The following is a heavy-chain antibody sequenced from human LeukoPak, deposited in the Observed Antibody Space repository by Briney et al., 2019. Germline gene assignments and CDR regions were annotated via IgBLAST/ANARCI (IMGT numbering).Heavy chain of an antibody. D-gene: IGHD6-19*01. J-gene: IGHJ1*01. V-gene: IGHV3-7*01. CDR3: ARDLAVAGSYFQH. CDR2: IKQDGSEK. CDR1: GFTFSSYW. Sequence: PGGSLRLSCASSGFTFSSYWMSWVRQAPGKGLEWVANIKQDGSEKYYVDSVKGRFTISRDNAKNSLYLQMNSLRAEDTAVYYCARDLAVAGSYFQHWGQGTLVTVSP.